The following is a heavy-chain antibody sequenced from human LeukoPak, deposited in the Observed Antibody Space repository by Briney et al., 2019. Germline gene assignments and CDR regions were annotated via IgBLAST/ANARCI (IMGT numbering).Heavy chain of an antibody. CDR3: VKDEDWGFGS. Sequence: PGGSLRLSCEASGFTFSSYSMNWVRQAPGKGLEWISYISTSTTTIYYANSVKGRFTISRDNAKKSLYLQMNSLRAEDTAPYYCVKDEDWGFGSWGQGTPVTVSS. D-gene: IGHD7-27*01. V-gene: IGHV3-48*01. CDR1: GFTFSSYS. CDR2: ISTSTTTI. J-gene: IGHJ4*02.